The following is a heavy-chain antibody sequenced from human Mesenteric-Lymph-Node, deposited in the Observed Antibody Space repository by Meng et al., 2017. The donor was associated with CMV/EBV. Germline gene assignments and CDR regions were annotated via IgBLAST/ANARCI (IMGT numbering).Heavy chain of an antibody. V-gene: IGHV4-39*01. Sequence: QRRESRPGLGTPSAPLSLSRILFGASISNVTYSWTWIRQPPGKGLEWIGSVHHSGTTYYNPSLKGRLTISVDTSANLFSLRLTTVTAADTATYYCARRGNYDSDYSEYWGQGTLVTVSS. D-gene: IGHD3-22*01. CDR1: GASISNVTYS. CDR3: ARRGNYDSDYSEY. CDR2: VHHSGTT. J-gene: IGHJ4*02.